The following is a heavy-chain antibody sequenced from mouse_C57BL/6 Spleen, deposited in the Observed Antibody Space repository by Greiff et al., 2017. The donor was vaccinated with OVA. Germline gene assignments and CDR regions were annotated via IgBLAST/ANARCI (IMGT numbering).Heavy chain of an antibody. J-gene: IGHJ4*01. CDR1: GYAFSSSW. Sequence: VQRVESGPELVKPGASVKISCKASGYAFSSSWMNWVKQRPGKGLEWIGRIYPGDGDTNYNGKFKGKATLTADKSSSTAYMQLSSLTSEDSAVYFCARRSLYAMDYWGQGTSVTVSS. CDR3: ARRSLYAMDY. CDR2: IYPGDGDT. V-gene: IGHV1-82*01. D-gene: IGHD6-2*01.